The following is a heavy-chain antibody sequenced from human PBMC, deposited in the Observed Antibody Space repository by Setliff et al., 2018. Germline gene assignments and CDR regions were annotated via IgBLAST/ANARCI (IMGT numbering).Heavy chain of an antibody. D-gene: IGHD2-15*01. CDR2: ISDSLSTT. J-gene: IGHJ3*01. V-gene: IGHV3-23*01. CDR3: ARYCSSGSCYYDAFDV. Sequence: GGSLRLSCTVYGFSFNKYWMYWVRQAPGKGLEWVSTISDSLSTTYYTDSVRGRFTISRDDSKKILYLQMDSLRAEDTAIYYCARYCSSGSCYYDAFDVWGQGTMVTVSS. CDR1: GFSFNKYW.